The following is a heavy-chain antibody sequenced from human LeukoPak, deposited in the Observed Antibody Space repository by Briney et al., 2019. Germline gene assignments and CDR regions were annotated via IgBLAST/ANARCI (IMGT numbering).Heavy chain of an antibody. CDR2: ISWNNGSI. J-gene: IGHJ6*03. V-gene: IGHV3-9*01. D-gene: IGHD3-10*01. CDR1: GFTFDDYA. CDR3: AKDGGVRGPDYYYYMDV. Sequence: PGGSLRLSCAASGFTFDDYAMHWVRQGPGKGLEWVSSISWNNGSIGYADSVKGRFTISRDNAKNSLYLQMNSLRAADTAVYYCAKDGGVRGPDYYYYMDVWGKGTTVTISS.